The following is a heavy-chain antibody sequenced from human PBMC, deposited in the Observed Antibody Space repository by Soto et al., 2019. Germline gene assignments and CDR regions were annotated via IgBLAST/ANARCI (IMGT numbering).Heavy chain of an antibody. Sequence: QVQLVQSGAEVKKPGASVKVSCKASGYTFTSYYMHWVRQAPGQVLEWMGIINPSGGSTSYAQKFQGRVTMTSDTSTSTVYMELSSLRSEDTAVYYWARGGVGADLNDPTSPYYYYGMDVCGQGTTVTVSS. CDR1: GYTFTSYY. D-gene: IGHD1-1*01. CDR3: ARGGVGADLNDPTSPYYYYGMDV. CDR2: INPSGGST. J-gene: IGHJ6*02. V-gene: IGHV1-46*01.